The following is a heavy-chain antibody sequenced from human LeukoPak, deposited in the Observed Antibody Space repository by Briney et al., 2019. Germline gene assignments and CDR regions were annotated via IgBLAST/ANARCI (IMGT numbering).Heavy chain of an antibody. J-gene: IGHJ3*02. CDR2: IYYSGST. CDR3: ARCLKFNYYDSSGYYPYAFDI. CDR1: GGSISSYY. D-gene: IGHD3-22*01. Sequence: PSETLSLTCTVSGGSISSYYWSWIRQPPGKGLEWIGYIYYSGSTNYNPSLKSRVTISVDTSKNQFSLKLSSVTAADTAVYYCARCLKFNYYDSSGYYPYAFDIWGQGTMVTVSS. V-gene: IGHV4-59*08.